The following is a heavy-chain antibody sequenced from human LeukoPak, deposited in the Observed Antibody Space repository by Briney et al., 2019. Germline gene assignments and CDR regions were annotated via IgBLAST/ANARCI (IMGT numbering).Heavy chain of an antibody. CDR3: ARDPSMVRGVINWFDP. CDR1: GYTFTSYG. V-gene: IGHV1-18*01. D-gene: IGHD3-10*01. Sequence: GASVKVSCKASGYTFTSYGISWVRQAPGQGLEWMGWISAYNGNTNYAQKLQGRVTMATDTSTSTACMELRSLRSDDTAVYYCARDPSMVRGVINWFDPWGQGTLVTVSS. CDR2: ISAYNGNT. J-gene: IGHJ5*02.